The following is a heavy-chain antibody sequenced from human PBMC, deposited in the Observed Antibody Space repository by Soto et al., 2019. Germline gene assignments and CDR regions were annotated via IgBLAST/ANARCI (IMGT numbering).Heavy chain of an antibody. CDR1: GFTFSSYS. CDR2: ISSSSSTI. D-gene: IGHD2-2*01. CDR3: ARGAHTVVPAASNYYMDV. V-gene: IGHV3-48*01. Sequence: GGSLRLSCAASGFTFSSYSMNWVRQAPGKGLEWVSYISSSSSTIYYADSVKGRFTISRDNAKNSLYLQMNSLRAEDTAVYCCARGAHTVVPAASNYYMDVWGKGTTVTVSS. J-gene: IGHJ6*03.